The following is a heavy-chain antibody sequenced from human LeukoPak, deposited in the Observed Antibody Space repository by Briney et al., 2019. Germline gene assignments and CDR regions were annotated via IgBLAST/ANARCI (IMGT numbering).Heavy chain of an antibody. J-gene: IGHJ3*02. CDR2: ISGYNGYT. D-gene: IGHD6-13*01. V-gene: IGHV1-18*01. Sequence: ASVKVSCKASGYTFSSYGISWVRQALGQGLEWMGWISGYNGYTNYEQKFRGRVIMTTDTPTGAAYMDLRSLRSDDTAVYFCARVGRYSSTWPPEGDDAFDIWGQGTMVTVSS. CDR3: ARVGRYSSTWPPEGDDAFDI. CDR1: GYTFSSYG.